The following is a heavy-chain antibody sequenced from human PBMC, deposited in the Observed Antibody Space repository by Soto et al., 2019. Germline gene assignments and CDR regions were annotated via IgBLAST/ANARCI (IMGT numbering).Heavy chain of an antibody. CDR2: ISTSGNTR. V-gene: IGHV3-48*03. J-gene: IGHJ4*02. Sequence: PGGSLRLSCEASGFSFSYCEMNWVRQAPGKGLEWVSFISTSGNTRYYADSVKGRFTISRDNSKNTLYLQMNSLRAEDTAVYYCAKDRSGSYYKYFDYWGQGTMVIVSS. CDR3: AKDRSGSYYKYFDY. CDR1: GFSFSYCE. D-gene: IGHD1-26*01.